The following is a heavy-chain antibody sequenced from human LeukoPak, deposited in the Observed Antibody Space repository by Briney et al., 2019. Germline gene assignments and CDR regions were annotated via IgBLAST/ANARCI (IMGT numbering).Heavy chain of an antibody. V-gene: IGHV1-2*04. CDR2: INPNSGGT. J-gene: IGHJ4*02. D-gene: IGHD3-22*01. CDR1: GYTFSDYY. CDR3: ARERNSGYSSLGP. Sequence: ASVKVSCKAFGYTFSDYYMHWVRKAPGQGNEWMGWINPNSGGTKYAQKFQGWVTMTRDTSISTAYMDLTRLTSDGTAVYYCARERNSGYSSLGPWGQGTLVTVSS.